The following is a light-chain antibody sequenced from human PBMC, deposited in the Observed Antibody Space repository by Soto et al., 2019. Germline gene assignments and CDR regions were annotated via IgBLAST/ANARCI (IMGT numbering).Light chain of an antibody. CDR3: QQYGSSSPLT. Sequence: EIVLTQSPGTLSLSPGERATLSCRASQSVSSAYLAWYQHKPGQPPTLLIYAASSRVTGIPDRFSGSGSGTDFTLTIRRLEPEDFAVYYCQQYGSSSPLTFGQGTKVELK. CDR2: AAS. CDR1: QSVSSAY. V-gene: IGKV3-20*01. J-gene: IGKJ1*01.